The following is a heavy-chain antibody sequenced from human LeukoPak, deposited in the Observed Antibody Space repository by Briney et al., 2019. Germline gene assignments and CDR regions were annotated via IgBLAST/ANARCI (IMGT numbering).Heavy chain of an antibody. CDR3: ARGSSSWYPPYYYGMDV. CDR1: GYTFTSYA. CDR2: INAGNGNT. D-gene: IGHD6-13*01. J-gene: IGHJ6*04. Sequence: GASVEVSCKASGYTFTSYAMHWVRQAPGQRLEWMGWINAGNGNTKYSQKFQGRVTITRDTSASTAYMELSSLRSEDTAVYYCARGSSSWYPPYYYGMDVWGKGTTVTVSS. V-gene: IGHV1-3*01.